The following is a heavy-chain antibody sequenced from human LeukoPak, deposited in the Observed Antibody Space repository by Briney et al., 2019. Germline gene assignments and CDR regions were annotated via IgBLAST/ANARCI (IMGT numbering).Heavy chain of an antibody. V-gene: IGHV3-23*01. CDR3: AKAGKAYQLLSPLDF. CDR2: ISTSGGST. CDR1: GFTFSDYA. Sequence: GGSLRLSCAASGFTFSDYAMTWVRQAPGKGLEWVSAISTSGGSTYYADSVKGRFTISRDNSKNTLYLQMNNLRAEDTAVYYCAKAGKAYQLLSPLDFWGQGTLVTVSS. D-gene: IGHD2-2*01. J-gene: IGHJ4*02.